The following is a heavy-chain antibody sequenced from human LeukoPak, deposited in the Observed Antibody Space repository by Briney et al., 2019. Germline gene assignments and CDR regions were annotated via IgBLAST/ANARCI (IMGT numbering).Heavy chain of an antibody. CDR3: ARASYCSNGVCYLVEY. Sequence: GGSRRLSCGASGFTFSSYAMSWVRQAPGKGLEWVSSISGGGDNTYYADSVKGRFTISRDNSKSTLYLQRNSLKAEDTAVYYCARASYCSNGVCYLVEYGAQGTLVTVSS. V-gene: IGHV3-23*01. CDR2: ISGGGDNT. CDR1: GFTFSSYA. J-gene: IGHJ4*02. D-gene: IGHD2-8*01.